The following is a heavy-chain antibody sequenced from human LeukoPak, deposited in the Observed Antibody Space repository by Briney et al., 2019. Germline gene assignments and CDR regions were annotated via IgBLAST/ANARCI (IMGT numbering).Heavy chain of an antibody. Sequence: PGRSLRLSCAASGFTFSSYAMHWVRQAPGKGREWEAVISYDGSNKYYADSVKGRFTISRDNSKNTLYLQMNSLRAEDTAVYYCARDDLVVVPAAKDYYYYGMDVWGKGTTVTVSS. D-gene: IGHD2-2*01. J-gene: IGHJ6*04. CDR3: ARDDLVVVPAAKDYYYYGMDV. V-gene: IGHV3-30*04. CDR2: ISYDGSNK. CDR1: GFTFSSYA.